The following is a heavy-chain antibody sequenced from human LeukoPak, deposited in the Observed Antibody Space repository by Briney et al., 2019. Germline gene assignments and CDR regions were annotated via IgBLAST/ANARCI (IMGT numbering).Heavy chain of an antibody. CDR1: EFTVSSNY. CDR2: IYTGGST. V-gene: IGHV3-53*05. J-gene: IGHJ4*02. D-gene: IGHD3-10*01. Sequence: PGGSLRLSCAASEFTVSSNYMSWVRQAPGKGLEWVSVIYTGGSTYYADSVKGRFTISSDNSKNTLYLHMNSLRPEDTAVYYCAKDRSAVVRASPMDYWGQGTLVIVSS. CDR3: AKDRSAVVRASPMDY.